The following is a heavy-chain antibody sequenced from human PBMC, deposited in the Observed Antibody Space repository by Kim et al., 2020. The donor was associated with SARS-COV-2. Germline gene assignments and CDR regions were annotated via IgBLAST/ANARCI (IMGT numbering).Heavy chain of an antibody. J-gene: IGHJ4*02. V-gene: IGHV3-11*06. Sequence: TNYINYAESVKGRFTISRDNAKNSLYLQMDSLRAEDSAIYYCARSINYFDSWGQGTLVTVSS. CDR2: TNYI. CDR3: ARSINYFDS.